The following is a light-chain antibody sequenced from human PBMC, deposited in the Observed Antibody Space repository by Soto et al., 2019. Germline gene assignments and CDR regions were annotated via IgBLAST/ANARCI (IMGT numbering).Light chain of an antibody. CDR3: QQYGSSGT. CDR2: GAS. V-gene: IGKV3-20*01. CDR1: ESVSNNY. Sequence: EIVLTQSPGTLSLSPGERATFSCRASESVSNNYLAWYQQKPGQAPRLLIYGASNRATGIPDRFSGSGSGTDFTLTISRLEHEDVAVYYCQQYGSSGTFGQGTKVEIK. J-gene: IGKJ1*01.